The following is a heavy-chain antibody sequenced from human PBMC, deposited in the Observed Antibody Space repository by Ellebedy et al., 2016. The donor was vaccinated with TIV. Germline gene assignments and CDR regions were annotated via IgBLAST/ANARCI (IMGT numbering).Heavy chain of an antibody. V-gene: IGHV3-23*01. CDR3: VKLDSSGFYYGRLDY. J-gene: IGHJ4*02. Sequence: GGSLRLSCAASGFTFSDHAMTWVRQTPRKGLEWVSGITAGGGSIHYVDSVKGRFTISRDNSKKTLYLQMNSLRAEDTAVYYCVKLDSSGFYYGRLDYWGQGTLVTVSS. CDR1: GFTFSDHA. CDR2: ITAGGGSI. D-gene: IGHD3-22*01.